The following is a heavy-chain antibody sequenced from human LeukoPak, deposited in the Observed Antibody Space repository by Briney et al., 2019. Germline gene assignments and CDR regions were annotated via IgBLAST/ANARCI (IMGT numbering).Heavy chain of an antibody. Sequence: GGSLRLSCAASGFTFSTYAMSWVRQAPGKGLEWVSGISGSGGVTYYADFAKGRFTISRDNSKSTLYLKMNSLRVEDTAVYYCANTEDSGSYWVCPFDYWGPGTLVTVSS. J-gene: IGHJ4*02. D-gene: IGHD1-26*01. CDR3: ANTEDSGSYWVCPFDY. CDR2: ISGSGGVT. V-gene: IGHV3-23*01. CDR1: GFTFSTYA.